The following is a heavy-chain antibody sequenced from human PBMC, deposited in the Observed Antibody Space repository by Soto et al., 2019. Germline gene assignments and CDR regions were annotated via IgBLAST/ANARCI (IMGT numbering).Heavy chain of an antibody. Sequence: PSETLSLTCTVSGGSISSSSYYWGWIRQPPGKGLEWIGSIYYSGSTYYNPSLKSRVTISVDTSKNQFSLKLSSVTAADTAVYYCARHPRTYYYDSSGYYDHGMDVWGQGTTVT. J-gene: IGHJ6*02. CDR1: GGSISSSSYY. V-gene: IGHV4-39*01. CDR2: IYYSGST. D-gene: IGHD3-22*01. CDR3: ARHPRTYYYDSSGYYDHGMDV.